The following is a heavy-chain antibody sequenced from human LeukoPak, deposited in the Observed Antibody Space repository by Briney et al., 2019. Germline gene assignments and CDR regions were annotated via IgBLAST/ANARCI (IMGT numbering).Heavy chain of an antibody. CDR2: FDPEHGET. D-gene: IGHD4-17*01. J-gene: IGHJ4*02. CDR1: GYTLTEVS. V-gene: IGHV1-24*01. CDR3: ATKTYGRPDN. Sequence: ASVKVSCKVSGYTLTEVSMHWVRQAPRKGLEWMGGFDPEHGETIYAQKFQGRVTMTEDTSTDTAYMDLSSLRSEDTAVYYCATKTYGRPDNWGQGTLVTVSS.